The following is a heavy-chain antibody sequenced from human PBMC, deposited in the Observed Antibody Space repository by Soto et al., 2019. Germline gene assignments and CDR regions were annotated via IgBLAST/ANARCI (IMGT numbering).Heavy chain of an antibody. J-gene: IGHJ4*02. CDR1: GFTFSSYG. V-gene: IGHV3-30*18. CDR2: ILYDGTKK. CDR3: AKDRGALRWSEEHYYFGC. D-gene: IGHD4-17*01. Sequence: PGGSLRLSCAASGFTFSSYGMHWVRQAPGKGLEWVAVILYDGTKKYYADSMKGGFTISRDNSKNTLYLQMNSLRAEDTAVYYCAKDRGALRWSEEHYYFGCWGQGA.